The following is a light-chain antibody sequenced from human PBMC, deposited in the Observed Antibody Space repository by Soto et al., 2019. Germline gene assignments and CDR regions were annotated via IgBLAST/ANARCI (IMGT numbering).Light chain of an antibody. CDR1: SSNIGAGYD. Sequence: QSMRTQPPSVSGAPGQRVTISSTGSSSNIGAGYDVHWYQQLPGTAPKLLIYGNSNRPSGVPDRFSGSKSGTSASPAITGLQAEDEADYYCQSYDSSLSGWVFGGGTQLTVL. CDR2: GNS. V-gene: IGLV1-40*01. J-gene: IGLJ3*02. CDR3: QSYDSSLSGWV.